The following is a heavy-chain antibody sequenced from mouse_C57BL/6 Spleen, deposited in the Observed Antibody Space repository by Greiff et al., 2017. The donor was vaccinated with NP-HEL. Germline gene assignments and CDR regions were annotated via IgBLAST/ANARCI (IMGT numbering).Heavy chain of an antibody. D-gene: IGHD1-1*02. J-gene: IGHJ2*01. CDR3: ARRGNYPDY. CDR1: GYTFTSYG. Sequence: VKLVESGAELARPGASVKLSCKASGYTFTSYGISWVKQRTGQGLEWIGEIYPRSGNTYYNEKFKGKATLTADKSSSTAYMELRSLTSEDSAVYFCARRGNYPDYWGQGTTLTVSS. V-gene: IGHV1-81*01. CDR2: IYPRSGNT.